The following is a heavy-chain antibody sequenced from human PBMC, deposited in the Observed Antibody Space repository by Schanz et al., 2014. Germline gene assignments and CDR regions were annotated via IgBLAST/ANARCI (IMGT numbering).Heavy chain of an antibody. J-gene: IGHJ6*03. CDR1: GGTFNSYT. D-gene: IGHD6-19*01. V-gene: IGHV1-69*09. CDR3: ARLGTGMAVAGSVIDSYYYYMDV. Sequence: QVQLVQSGAEVKKPGSSMKVSCKASGGTFNSYTINWVRQAPGQGLEWMGRIIPILGIANYAQKFQDKVTITADTSTTTAYMELSGLRSEDTAVYYCARLGTGMAVAGSVIDSYYYYMDVWGEGTTVTVSS. CDR2: IIPILGIA.